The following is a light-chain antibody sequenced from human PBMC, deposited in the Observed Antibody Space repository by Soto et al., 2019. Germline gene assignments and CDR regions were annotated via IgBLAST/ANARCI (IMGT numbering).Light chain of an antibody. CDR1: QTIDNT. J-gene: IGKJ4*01. CDR2: DAS. V-gene: IGKV3-11*01. Sequence: EIVMTQSPATLSLSPGARAPLSCRASQTIDNTLAWYQRKPGQAPRLLIYDASNRATGIPARFSGSGSGTDFTLTITSLEPEDFAVYYCQHRSNWLAFGGGTKVDIK. CDR3: QHRSNWLA.